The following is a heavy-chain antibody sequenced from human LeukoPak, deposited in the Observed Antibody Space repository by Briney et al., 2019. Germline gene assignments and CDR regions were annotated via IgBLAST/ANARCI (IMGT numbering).Heavy chain of an antibody. CDR1: GFTFSNYA. D-gene: IGHD1-26*01. J-gene: IGHJ4*01. Sequence: PGGSLILSCAASGFTFSNYAMHGFRQAPGKGLEWVAIISYDESRNYYADSVKGRFTISRDNSKNSLYLQMNSLRAEDTAIYYCARAHQLGFKFRGSYHADLDYWGEESLGTVSS. CDR2: ISYDESRN. CDR3: ARAHQLGFKFRGSYHADLDY. V-gene: IGHV3-30*04.